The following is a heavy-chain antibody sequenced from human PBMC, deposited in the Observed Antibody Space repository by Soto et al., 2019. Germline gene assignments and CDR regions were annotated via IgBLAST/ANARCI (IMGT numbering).Heavy chain of an antibody. CDR3: ARTAVAGTALDI. D-gene: IGHD6-19*01. CDR2: ISSSSSYI. J-gene: IGHJ3*02. Sequence: EVQLVESGGGLVQPGGSLRLSCAASGFTFSSYSMNWVRQAPGKGLEWVSSISSSSSYIYYADSVKGRFTISRDNAKNSLYLQMNSLRAEDTAVYYCARTAVAGTALDIWGQGTMVTVSS. V-gene: IGHV3-21*01. CDR1: GFTFSSYS.